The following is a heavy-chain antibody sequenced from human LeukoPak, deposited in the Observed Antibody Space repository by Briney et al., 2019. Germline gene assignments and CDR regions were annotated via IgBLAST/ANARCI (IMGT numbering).Heavy chain of an antibody. CDR3: ARGRVPAARGHNNWFDP. Sequence: ASVKVSCKASGYTFTSYDINWVRQATGQGLEWMGWMNPNSGNTGYAQKFQGRVTMTRNTSISTAYMELSSLRSEDAAVYCCARGRVPAARGHNNWFDPWGQGTLVTVSS. V-gene: IGHV1-8*01. D-gene: IGHD2-2*01. CDR2: MNPNSGNT. CDR1: GYTFTSYD. J-gene: IGHJ5*02.